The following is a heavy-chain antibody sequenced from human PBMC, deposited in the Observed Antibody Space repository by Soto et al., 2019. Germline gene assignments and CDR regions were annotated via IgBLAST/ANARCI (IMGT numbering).Heavy chain of an antibody. V-gene: IGHV4-59*08. Sequence: SETLSLTCTVSGGSISSYYWSWIRQPPGKGLEWIGYIYYSGSTNYNPSLKSRVTISVDTSKNQFSLRLNSVTAADTAVYYCARTVLGPDLLADSFVDYYYYMDVWGQGTTVTVSS. J-gene: IGHJ6*03. CDR2: IYYSGST. CDR1: GGSISSYY. D-gene: IGHD3-9*01. CDR3: ARTVLGPDLLADSFVDYYYYMDV.